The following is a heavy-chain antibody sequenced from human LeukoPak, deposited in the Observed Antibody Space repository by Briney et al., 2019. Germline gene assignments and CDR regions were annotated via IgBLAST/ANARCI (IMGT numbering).Heavy chain of an antibody. Sequence: SETLSLTCAVYGASFSDYYWSWLRQPPGKGLEWIGEVNHSGSTTYNPSLKSRGTISVDTSKNQFSLKVSSVTAADTAVYYCARTRVVPAAYYYYYMDVWGKGTTVTVSS. V-gene: IGHV4-34*01. J-gene: IGHJ6*03. CDR1: GASFSDYY. CDR2: VNHSGST. D-gene: IGHD2-2*01. CDR3: ARTRVVPAAYYYYYMDV.